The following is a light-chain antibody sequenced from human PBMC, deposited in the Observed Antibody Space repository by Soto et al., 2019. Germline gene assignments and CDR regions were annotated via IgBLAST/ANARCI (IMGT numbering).Light chain of an antibody. CDR3: QQYNSYRA. CDR2: KAS. V-gene: IGKV1-5*03. CDR1: ESIDSW. Sequence: DIQITHSPSTLSSSVLYIFTITCRAGESIDSWLAWHQQKPGRAPKLLISKASSLESGVPSRFSGSGFGTEFTLTISSLQPDDFATYYCQQYNSYRAFGQGTKVDIK. J-gene: IGKJ1*01.